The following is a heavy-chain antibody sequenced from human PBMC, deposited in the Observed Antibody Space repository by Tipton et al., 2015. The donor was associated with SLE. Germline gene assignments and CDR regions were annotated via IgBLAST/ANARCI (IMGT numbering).Heavy chain of an antibody. J-gene: IGHJ4*02. V-gene: IGHV3-9*02. Sequence: SLRLSCVVFGFAPDALALPLVRQAPGKGLAWVSSISWHSSSLGYADSLKCRFTISRDNAKNSLYLQMNSLRAEDTAFYYCAKERGIVGATRGFDYWGQEALVTVS. CDR2: ISWHSSSL. CDR1: GFAPDALA. CDR3: AKERGIVGATRGFDY. D-gene: IGHD1-26*01.